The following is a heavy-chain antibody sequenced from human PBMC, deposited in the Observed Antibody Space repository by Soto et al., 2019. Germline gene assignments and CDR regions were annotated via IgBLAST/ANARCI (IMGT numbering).Heavy chain of an antibody. J-gene: IGHJ6*02. D-gene: IGHD2-2*01. CDR1: GFTLSSYG. V-gene: IGHV3-33*01. Sequence: PAGSLILSFEASGFTLSSYGMHCVRQAPGKGLEWVAVIWYDGSNKYYADSVKGLFTISRDNSKNTLYLQMNSLRAEDTAVYYCARTKGYCSSTSCPSDYYYYYGMDVWGQGTTVTVSS. CDR3: ARTKGYCSSTSCPSDYYYYYGMDV. CDR2: IWYDGSNK.